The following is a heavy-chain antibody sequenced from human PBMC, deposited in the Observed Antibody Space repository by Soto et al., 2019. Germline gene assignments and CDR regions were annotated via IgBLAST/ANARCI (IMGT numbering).Heavy chain of an antibody. V-gene: IGHV4-38-2*01. CDR3: ARRTVTTIYYYGMDV. CDR1: GDSIIGIYH. Sequence: KTSETLSLTCAVSGDSIIGIYHWAWIRQSPGRGLEWIASIYHTGTTYYTPSLESRVTISVDTSKNQFSLRLNSVTAADTAVYYCARRTVTTIYYYGMDVWGQGTTVTVSS. D-gene: IGHD4-17*01. J-gene: IGHJ6*02. CDR2: IYHTGTT.